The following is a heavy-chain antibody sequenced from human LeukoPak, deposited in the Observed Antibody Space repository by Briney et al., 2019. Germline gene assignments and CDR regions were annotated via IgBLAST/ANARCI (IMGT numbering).Heavy chain of an antibody. D-gene: IGHD4-17*01. Sequence: GGSLRLSCAASGFTFSSYAMHWVRQAPGKGLEYVSAISSNGGSTYYANSVKGRFTISRDNSKNTLYLQMGSLRAEDMAVYYCARVLRYYGVYYFDYWGQGTLVTVSS. CDR1: GFTFSSYA. CDR3: ARVLRYYGVYYFDY. CDR2: ISSNGGST. J-gene: IGHJ4*02. V-gene: IGHV3-64*01.